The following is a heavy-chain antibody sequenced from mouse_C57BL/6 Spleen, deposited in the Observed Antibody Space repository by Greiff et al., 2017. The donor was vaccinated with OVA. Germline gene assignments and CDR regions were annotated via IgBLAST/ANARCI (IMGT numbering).Heavy chain of an antibody. CDR2: IYPGDGDT. J-gene: IGHJ4*01. V-gene: IGHV1-82*01. CDR3: APGDGNYALDY. Sequence: VQLQQSGPELVKPGASVKISCKASGYAFSSSWMNWVKQRPGKGLEWIGRIYPGDGDTNYNGKFKGKATLTADKSSSTAYMQLSSLTSEDSAVYFCAPGDGNYALDYWGQGTSVTVSS. D-gene: IGHD2-1*01. CDR1: GYAFSSSW.